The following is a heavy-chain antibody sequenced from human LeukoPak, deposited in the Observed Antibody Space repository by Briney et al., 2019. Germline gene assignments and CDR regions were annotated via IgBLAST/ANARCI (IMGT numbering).Heavy chain of an antibody. J-gene: IGHJ5*02. CDR1: GFTVSSNY. CDR2: IYSGGSI. Sequence: GGSLRLSCAASGFTVSSNYMSWVRQAPGKGLEWVSVIYSGGSIYYADSVKGRFTISRDNAKNSLYLQMNSLRAEDTAVYYCAIFGATNWFDPWGQGTLVTVSS. CDR3: AIFGATNWFDP. V-gene: IGHV3-66*01. D-gene: IGHD1-26*01.